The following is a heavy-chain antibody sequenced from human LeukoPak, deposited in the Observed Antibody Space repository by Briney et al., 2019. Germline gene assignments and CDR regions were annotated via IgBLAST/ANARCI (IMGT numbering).Heavy chain of an antibody. D-gene: IGHD5-18*01. CDR2: IVPILNTP. J-gene: IGHJ4*02. CDR3: AREGDTDMADLYYFDY. Sequence: SVKVSCKASGGAVNIYSIIWVRQAPGQGLEWMGRIVPILNTPHYAQKFQGRTTITAVKSTSTAYMELSSLTPEDTAVYFCAREGDTDMADLYYFDYWGQGTLVTVSS. V-gene: IGHV1-69*08. CDR1: GGAVNIYS.